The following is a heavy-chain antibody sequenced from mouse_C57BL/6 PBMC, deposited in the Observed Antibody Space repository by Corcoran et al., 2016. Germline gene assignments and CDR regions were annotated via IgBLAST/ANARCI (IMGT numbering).Heavy chain of an antibody. V-gene: IGHV1-80*01. CDR2: IYPGDGDT. J-gene: IGHJ2*01. Sequence: QVQLQQSGAELVKTGASVKISCKASGYAFSSYWMNWVQQRPGKGLEWIGQIYPGDGDTNYNGKFKGKATLTADKSSSTAYMQLSSLTSEDSAVYFCARRGVFYFDYWGQGTTLTVSS. CDR1: GYAFSSYW. CDR3: ARRGVFYFDY.